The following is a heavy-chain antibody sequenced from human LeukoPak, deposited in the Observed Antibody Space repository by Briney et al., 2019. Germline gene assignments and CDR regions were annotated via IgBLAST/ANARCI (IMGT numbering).Heavy chain of an antibody. CDR2: INPSGGST. J-gene: IGHJ4*02. V-gene: IGHV1-46*01. Sequence: ASVKVSCKASGYTFTSYYMHWVRQAPGQGLEWMGVINPSGGSTSYAQKFQGRVTMTRDTSTSTVYMELSSLRSEDTAVYYCARLAYCGGDCYSSFDYWGQGTLVTVSS. CDR1: GYTFTSYY. CDR3: ARLAYCGGDCYSSFDY. D-gene: IGHD2-21*02.